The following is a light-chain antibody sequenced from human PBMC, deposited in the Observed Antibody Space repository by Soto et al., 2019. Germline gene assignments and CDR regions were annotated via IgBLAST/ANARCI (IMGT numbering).Light chain of an antibody. J-gene: IGLJ2*01. CDR1: NSNIGSNP. CDR2: NSD. Sequence: QPVLTQPPSASGTPGQRVTISCSGSNSNIGSNPVNCYQHFPGTAPKLLIYNSDQRPSGVPDRFSGSKSGTSASLAISGLQSEDEADYYCATWDDSLSGVVFGGGTKLTVL. CDR3: ATWDDSLSGVV. V-gene: IGLV1-44*01.